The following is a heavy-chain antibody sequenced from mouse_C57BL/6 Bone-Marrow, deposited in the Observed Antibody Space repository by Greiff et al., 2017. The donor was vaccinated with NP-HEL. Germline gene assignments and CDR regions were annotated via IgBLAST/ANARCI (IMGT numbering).Heavy chain of an antibody. CDR1: GFNIKNTY. D-gene: IGHD1-1*02. CDR3: ARDYGGYRPLYYAMDY. V-gene: IGHV14-3*01. J-gene: IGHJ4*01. CDR2: IDPANGNT. Sequence: VQLQQSVAELVRRGASVKLSCTASGFNIKNTYMHWVKQRPEQGLEWIGRIDPANGNTKYAPKFQGKATITADTSSNTAYLQLSSLTSEDTAIYYCARDYGGYRPLYYAMDYWGQGTSVTVSS.